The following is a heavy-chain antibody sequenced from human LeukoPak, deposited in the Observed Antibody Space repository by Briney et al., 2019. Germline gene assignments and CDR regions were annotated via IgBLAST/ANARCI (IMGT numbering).Heavy chain of an antibody. J-gene: IGHJ4*02. Sequence: GGSLRLSCAASGFTFSSYAMSWVRQAPGKGLEWVSVIYSGGSTYYADSVKGRFTISRDNSKNTLYLQMNSLRAEDTAVYYCAREGGYYDSSGYNDYWGQGTLVTVSS. CDR3: AREGGYYDSSGYNDY. D-gene: IGHD3-22*01. CDR1: GFTFSSYA. CDR2: IYSGGST. V-gene: IGHV3-66*01.